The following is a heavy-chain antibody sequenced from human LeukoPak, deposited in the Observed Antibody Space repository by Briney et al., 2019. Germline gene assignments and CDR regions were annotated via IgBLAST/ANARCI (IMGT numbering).Heavy chain of an antibody. Sequence: GGSLRLSCAASGFIFSSYSMSWVRQAPGKGLEWLSYISSSNHAIYYADSVNGRFTISRDNAKNSLFLQMDSLRDEDTAVYYCARGYYSLGYFDYWGQGALVTVSS. V-gene: IGHV3-48*02. J-gene: IGHJ4*02. CDR3: ARGYYSLGYFDY. D-gene: IGHD3-22*01. CDR2: ISSSNHAI. CDR1: GFIFSSYS.